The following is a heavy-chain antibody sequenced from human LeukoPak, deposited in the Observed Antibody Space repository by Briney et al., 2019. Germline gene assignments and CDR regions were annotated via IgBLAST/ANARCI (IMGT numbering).Heavy chain of an antibody. CDR2: INGDESST. Sequence: GGSLRLSCAASGLTFNTYWMHWIRQVPGRGLEWVSRINGDESSTNYADSVKGRFTISRDNAKDTLYLHMNSLTAEDTAVYYCGRSAKWAYYFDYWGQGTLVTVSS. J-gene: IGHJ4*02. CDR3: GRSAKWAYYFDY. V-gene: IGHV3-74*01. CDR1: GLTFNTYW. D-gene: IGHD1-26*01.